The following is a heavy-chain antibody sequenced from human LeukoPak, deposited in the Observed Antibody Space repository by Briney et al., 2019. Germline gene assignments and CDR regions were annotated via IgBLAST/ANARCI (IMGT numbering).Heavy chain of an antibody. CDR3: ARGIAAAGGVDY. CDR1: GFTFSTYS. D-gene: IGHD6-13*01. Sequence: GESLRLSCAASGFTFSTYSMNWLRLAPGKGLEWVSSISPDSNYKYYVDSVKGRFTISRDNAKSSLYLQMNSLRAEDTAVYYCARGIAAAGGVDYWGQGTLVTVSS. V-gene: IGHV3-21*01. CDR2: ISPDSNYK. J-gene: IGHJ4*02.